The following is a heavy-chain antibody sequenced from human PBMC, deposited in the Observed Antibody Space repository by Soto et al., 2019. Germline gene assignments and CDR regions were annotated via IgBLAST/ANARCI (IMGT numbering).Heavy chain of an antibody. Sequence: WETLSLTCTVSGGSISSSSYYWGWIRQPPGKGLEWIGSIYYSGSTYYNPSLKSRVTISVDTSKNQFSLKLSSVTAADTAVYYCASSSSGGPGHYYYYGMDVWGQGTTVTVSS. CDR3: ASSSSGGPGHYYYYGMDV. J-gene: IGHJ6*02. CDR1: GGSISSSSYY. D-gene: IGHD6-6*01. CDR2: IYYSGST. V-gene: IGHV4-39*01.